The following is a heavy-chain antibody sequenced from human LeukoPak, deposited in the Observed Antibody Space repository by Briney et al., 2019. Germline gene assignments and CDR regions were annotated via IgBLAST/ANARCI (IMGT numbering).Heavy chain of an antibody. Sequence: KPGGSLRLSCAASGFTFSSYSFNWVRQAPGKGLEWVSSISSSSDYIYYADSVKGRFSISRDNVKNSLYLQMNSLRAEDTAVYYCAKLGITMIGGVWGKGTTVTISS. D-gene: IGHD3-10*02. J-gene: IGHJ6*04. V-gene: IGHV3-21*01. CDR3: AKLGITMIGGV. CDR2: ISSSSDYI. CDR1: GFTFSSYS.